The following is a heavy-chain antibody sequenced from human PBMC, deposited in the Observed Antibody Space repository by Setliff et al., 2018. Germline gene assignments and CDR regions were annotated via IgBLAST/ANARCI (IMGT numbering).Heavy chain of an antibody. V-gene: IGHV4-59*01. Sequence: NPSETLSLTCSVSGDSMSFSYWSWIRQHPGKGLEWIGYICYSGSTDSHTSLKSRVSISIDTSKNQFSLNVRYVTAADTALYYCARSFSRREKFLLDYWGQGALVTVSS. J-gene: IGHJ4*02. CDR2: ICYSGST. CDR3: ARSFSRREKFLLDY. CDR1: GDSMSFSY.